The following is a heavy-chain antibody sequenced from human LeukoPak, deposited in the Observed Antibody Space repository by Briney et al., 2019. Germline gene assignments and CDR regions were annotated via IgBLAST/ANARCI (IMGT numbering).Heavy chain of an antibody. Sequence: PGGSLRLSCEASGFTFSRYWMHWVRQAPEKGLVWVSRITSDGSSASYADSVKGRFTTSRDNAKNTLYLQMNSLRAEDTAVYYCARGAPTWLGYWGQGTLVAVSS. CDR1: GFTFSRYW. J-gene: IGHJ4*02. CDR3: ARGAPTWLGY. CDR2: ITSDGSSA. V-gene: IGHV3-74*01.